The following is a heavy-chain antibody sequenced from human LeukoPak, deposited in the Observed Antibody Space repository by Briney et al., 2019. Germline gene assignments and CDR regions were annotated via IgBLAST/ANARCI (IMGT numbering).Heavy chain of an antibody. CDR3: VRQAGVS. J-gene: IGHJ5*02. Sequence: GGSLRLSCAVSGFSITNYWVTWVRQAPGKGLEWVANIKGDGSEKCYVDSVKGRFTISRGNDKNYLYLQMNSLRDEDTAVYYCVRQAGVSWGQGTLVTVSS. CDR1: GFSITNYW. D-gene: IGHD6-19*01. V-gene: IGHV3-7*01. CDR2: IKGDGSEK.